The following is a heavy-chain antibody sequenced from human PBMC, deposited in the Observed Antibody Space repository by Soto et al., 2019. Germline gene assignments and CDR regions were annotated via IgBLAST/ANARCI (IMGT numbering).Heavy chain of an antibody. D-gene: IGHD2-21*02. V-gene: IGHV1-46*01. Sequence: GASVKVSCKASGYTFTSYYMHWVRQAPGQGLEWMGIINPSGGSTSYAQKFQGRVTVTTDTSTSTAYMELRSLRSDDTAIYYCARVTYNWFDPWGQGTLVTVSS. CDR1: GYTFTSYY. J-gene: IGHJ5*02. CDR3: ARVTYNWFDP. CDR2: INPSGGST.